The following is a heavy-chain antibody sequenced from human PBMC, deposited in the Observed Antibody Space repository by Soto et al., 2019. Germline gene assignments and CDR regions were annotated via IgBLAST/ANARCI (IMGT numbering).Heavy chain of an antibody. V-gene: IGHV4-34*01. CDR1: GGSFSGYY. J-gene: IGHJ3*02. CDR2: INHSGST. D-gene: IGHD6-6*01. CDR3: ARGRIAARLRAFDI. Sequence: PSETLSLTCAVYGGSFSGYYWSWIRQPPGKGLEWIGEINHSGSTNYNPSLKSRVTISVDTSKNQFSLKLSSVTAADTAVYYCARGRIAARLRAFDIWGQGTMVTVSS.